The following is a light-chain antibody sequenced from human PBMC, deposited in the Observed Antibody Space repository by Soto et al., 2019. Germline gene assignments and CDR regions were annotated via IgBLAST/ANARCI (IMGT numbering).Light chain of an antibody. CDR3: CSYAGSSTFV. V-gene: IGLV2-23*02. CDR1: NSDVGSYNL. CDR2: EVS. Sequence: QSVLTQPASVSGSPGQSITISCTGTNSDVGSYNLVSWYQQHPGKAPKLMIYEVSKRPSGVSNRFSGSKSGNTASLTISGLQAEDEADYYCCSYAGSSTFVFGPGTKVTVL. J-gene: IGLJ1*01.